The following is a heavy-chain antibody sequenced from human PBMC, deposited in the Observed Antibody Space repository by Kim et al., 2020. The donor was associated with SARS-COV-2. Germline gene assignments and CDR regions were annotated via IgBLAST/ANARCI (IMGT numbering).Heavy chain of an antibody. Sequence: SETLSHTCAVYGESFSGYQWSWIRQSPGKGLEWIGEIDQSGSTNYNPSLKSRVTISADTSKNQFSLKLSSVTAADTAVYYCARGRGGITMIVAVITAAEYYFDSGGQGTPVTVSS. CDR2: IDQSGST. J-gene: IGHJ4*02. CDR3: ARGRGGITMIVAVITAAEYYFDS. V-gene: IGHV4-34*01. D-gene: IGHD3-22*01. CDR1: GESFSGYQ.